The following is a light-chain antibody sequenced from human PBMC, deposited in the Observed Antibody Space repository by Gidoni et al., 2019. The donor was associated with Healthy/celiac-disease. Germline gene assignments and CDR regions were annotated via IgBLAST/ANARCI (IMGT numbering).Light chain of an antibody. CDR1: QSVSSSY. V-gene: IGKV3-20*01. Sequence: EIVLTQSSGTLSLSPGERATLSCRASQSVSSSYVAWYQQKPGQAPRLLIYGASSRATGIPDRFSGSGSGTDFTLTISRLEPEDFAVYYCQQYGSSAWTFGQGTKVEIK. CDR2: GAS. CDR3: QQYGSSAWT. J-gene: IGKJ1*01.